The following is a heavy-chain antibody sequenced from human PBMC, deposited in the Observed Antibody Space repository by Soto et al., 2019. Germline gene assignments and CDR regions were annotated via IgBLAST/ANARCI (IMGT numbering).Heavy chain of an antibody. CDR2: IFYSGRT. CDR3: ARINYDSSGYYRGGAFHS. V-gene: IGHV4-30-4*01. D-gene: IGHD3-22*01. Sequence: QVQLQESGPGLVRPSQTLSLTCTVSGGSIGSSDYYWTWIRQPPGKGLEWIGNIFYSGRTYYNPSLESRITMSVDTSKSQFSLRLSSVTAADTAVYYCARINYDSSGYYRGGAFHSWGQGTLVTVSS. J-gene: IGHJ4*02. CDR1: GGSIGSSDYY.